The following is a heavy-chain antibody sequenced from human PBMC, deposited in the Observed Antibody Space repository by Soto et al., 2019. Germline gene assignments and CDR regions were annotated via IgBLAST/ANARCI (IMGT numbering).Heavy chain of an antibody. CDR3: ARDRGYYDSSGHDAFDI. CDR2: IYYSGST. Sequence: QVQLQESGPGLVKPSQTLSLTCTVSGGSISSGGYYWSWIRQHPGKGLEWIGYIYYSGSTYYNPSFKGRVTRTVDTSKNQFYLKLSSVTAADTAVYYGARDRGYYDSSGHDAFDIWGQGTMVTVSS. V-gene: IGHV4-31*03. CDR1: GGSISSGGYY. D-gene: IGHD3-22*01. J-gene: IGHJ3*02.